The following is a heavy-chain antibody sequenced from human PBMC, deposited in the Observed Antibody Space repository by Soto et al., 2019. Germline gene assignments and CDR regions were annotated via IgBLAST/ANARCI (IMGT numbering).Heavy chain of an antibody. D-gene: IGHD5-18*01. Sequence: QVQLVQSGAEVKKPGSSVKVSCKASGGTFSSYTISWVRQAPGQGLEWMGRIIPILGIANYAQKFQGRVTITADKSTSTAYMELISLRSEDTAVYYCARARGYSYGLYYFDYWDQGTLVTVSS. CDR1: GGTFSSYT. CDR2: IIPILGIA. J-gene: IGHJ4*02. V-gene: IGHV1-69*02. CDR3: ARARGYSYGLYYFDY.